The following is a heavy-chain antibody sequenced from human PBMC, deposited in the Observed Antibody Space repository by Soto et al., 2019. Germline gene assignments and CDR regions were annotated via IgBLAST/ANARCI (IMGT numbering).Heavy chain of an antibody. CDR1: GFTFSSYA. CDR3: ATEIKPVRGNDY. Sequence: GGSLRLSCAASGFTFSSYAMHWVRQAPGKGLEWVAVISYDGSNKYYADSVKGRFTISRDNSKNTLYLQMNSLRAEDTAVYYCATEIKPVRGNDYWGQGTLVTVSS. J-gene: IGHJ4*02. D-gene: IGHD3-10*01. V-gene: IGHV3-30-3*01. CDR2: ISYDGSNK.